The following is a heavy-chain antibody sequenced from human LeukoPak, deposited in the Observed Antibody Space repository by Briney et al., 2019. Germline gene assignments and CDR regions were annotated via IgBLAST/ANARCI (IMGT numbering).Heavy chain of an antibody. J-gene: IGHJ4*02. D-gene: IGHD3-10*01. CDR3: ARHEKLGQFDY. Sequence: PSETLSLTCTVSSGSISSYYWSWIREPPGKGLEWIGYVYYSGSANYNPSLKSRVTISVDTPKNQFSLKLSSVTAADTAVYYCARHEKLGQFDYWGQGTLVTVSS. V-gene: IGHV4-59*08. CDR1: SGSISSYY. CDR2: VYYSGSA.